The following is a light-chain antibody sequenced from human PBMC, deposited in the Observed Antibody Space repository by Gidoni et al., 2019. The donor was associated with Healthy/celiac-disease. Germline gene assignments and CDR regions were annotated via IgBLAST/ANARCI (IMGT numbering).Light chain of an antibody. J-gene: IGKJ1*01. V-gene: IGKV1-5*03. CDR2: KAS. CDR3: QQYNSYSRVWT. Sequence: DIQMTQSPSTLSASVGDRVTITCRASQSISSWLAWYQQKPGKAPKLLIYKASSLESGVPSRFSGSGSGTEFTLTISSLQPDDFATYHCQQYNSYSRVWTFGQGTKVEIK. CDR1: QSISSW.